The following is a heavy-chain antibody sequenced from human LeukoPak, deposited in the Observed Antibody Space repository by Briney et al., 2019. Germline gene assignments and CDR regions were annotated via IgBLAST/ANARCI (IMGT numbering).Heavy chain of an antibody. D-gene: IGHD1-26*01. CDR1: GASISSSY. CDR2: IYYSGTI. CDR3: GRRGGSYSIDY. Sequence: SETLSLTCTVSGASISSSYWNWIRQPPRKGLEWIGYIYYSGTIKYNPSLKSRVTISVDTSKNQVSLKLRSVTAADTAVYYCGRRGGSYSIDYWGQGALVTVSS. V-gene: IGHV4-59*08. J-gene: IGHJ4*02.